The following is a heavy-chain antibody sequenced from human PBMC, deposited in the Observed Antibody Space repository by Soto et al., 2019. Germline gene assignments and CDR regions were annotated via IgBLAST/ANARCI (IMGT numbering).Heavy chain of an antibody. D-gene: IGHD3-22*01. V-gene: IGHV3-23*01. CDR3: ARRFITMIVVVNNAFDY. J-gene: IGHJ4*02. Sequence: EVQLLESGGGLVQPGGSLRLSCAASGFTFSSYAMSWVRQAPGKGLEWVSAISGSGGSTYYADSVKGRFTISRDNSTNTLYLQMNSLRAEDTAVYYCARRFITMIVVVNNAFDYWGQGTLVTVSS. CDR1: GFTFSSYA. CDR2: ISGSGGST.